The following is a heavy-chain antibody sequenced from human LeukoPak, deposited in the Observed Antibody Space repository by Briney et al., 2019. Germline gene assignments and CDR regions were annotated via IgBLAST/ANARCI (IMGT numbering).Heavy chain of an antibody. CDR1: GCTFSNYC. Sequence: GGALPLSCVASGCTFSNYCLHWFRPAPAKELQGVAVISYEGSNRHYADYVTGRFTITRDHSKITLYLEMSSLRAEDTVVYYYTKGSSRLSLEDVFDISGQGTLVTVSS. V-gene: IGHV3-30*18. J-gene: IGHJ3*02. D-gene: IGHD6-13*01. CDR2: ISYEGSNR. CDR3: TKGSSRLSLEDVFDI.